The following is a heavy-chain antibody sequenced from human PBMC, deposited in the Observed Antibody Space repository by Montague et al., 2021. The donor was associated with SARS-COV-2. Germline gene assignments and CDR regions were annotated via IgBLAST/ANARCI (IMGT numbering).Heavy chain of an antibody. CDR2: IYSDGSST. J-gene: IGHJ4*02. CDR3: TKSGRNFYELDGFDS. CDR1: GFTFNNYA. D-gene: IGHD3-3*01. Sequence: SLRLSCEASGFTFNNYAMTWVRQAPGKGLEWVSIIYSDGSSTYDADSVKGRFTISRDNSKNTLYLQMNSLRAEDTAVYSCTKSGRNFYELDGFDSWGQGTPVTVSS. V-gene: IGHV3-23*03.